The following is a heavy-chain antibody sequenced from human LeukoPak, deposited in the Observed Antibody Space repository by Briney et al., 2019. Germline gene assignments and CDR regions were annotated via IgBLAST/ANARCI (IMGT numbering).Heavy chain of an antibody. CDR2: TYYRSKWYN. J-gene: IGHJ4*02. V-gene: IGHV6-1*01. D-gene: IGHD1-7*01. CDR3: ATGTTYYFDH. Sequence: SQTLSLTRAISGDTVSSNSAASNFPRPSPSNGLAWLGRTYYRSKWYNDYAVSAKSRITINPAPTKNQFSLQLTSVTPEDTAVYYCATGTTYYFDHWGQGTLVTVSS. CDR1: GDTVSSNSAA.